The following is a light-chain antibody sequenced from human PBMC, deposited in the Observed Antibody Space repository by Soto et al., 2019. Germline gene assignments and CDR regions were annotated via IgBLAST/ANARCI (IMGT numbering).Light chain of an antibody. J-gene: IGKJ1*01. CDR2: GAS. Sequence: EIVLTQSPGTLSLSPGERATLSCRASQSVSSSYLAWYQQKPGQAPRLLIYGASSRATGIPDRFSGSGSGTDFTLTICRLEPEDFAVYYCQQYCSSSPSFGQGTKV. V-gene: IGKV3-20*01. CDR1: QSVSSSY. CDR3: QQYCSSSPS.